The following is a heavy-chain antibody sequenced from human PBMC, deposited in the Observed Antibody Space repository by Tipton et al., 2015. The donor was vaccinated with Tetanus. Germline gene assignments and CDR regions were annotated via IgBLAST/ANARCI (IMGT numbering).Heavy chain of an antibody. V-gene: IGHV1-18*01. J-gene: IGHJ3*02. CDR2: ISAYNGNT. D-gene: IGHD4-17*01. CDR1: GYTFTSYG. Sequence: QSGPEVKKPGSSVKVSCKASGYTFTSYGISWVRQAPGQGLEWMGWISAYNGNTNYAQKLQGRVTMTTDTSTSTAYMELRSLRSDDTAVYCCARIRILTETTVTTFAFDIWGQGTMVTVSS. CDR3: ARIRILTETTVTTFAFDI.